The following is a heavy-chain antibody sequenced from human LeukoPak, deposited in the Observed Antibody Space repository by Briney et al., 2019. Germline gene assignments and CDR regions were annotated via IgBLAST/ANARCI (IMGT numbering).Heavy chain of an antibody. CDR2: IYYSGST. CDR3: ARAAQFGYDFWSGYYNWFDP. V-gene: IGHV4-59*01. D-gene: IGHD3-3*01. Sequence: SETLSPTCTVSGGSISSYYWSWIRQPPGKGLEWIGYIYYSGSTNYNPSLKSRVTISVDTSKNQFSLKLSSVTAADTAVYYCARAAQFGYDFWSGYYNWFDPWGQGTLVTVSS. CDR1: GGSISSYY. J-gene: IGHJ5*02.